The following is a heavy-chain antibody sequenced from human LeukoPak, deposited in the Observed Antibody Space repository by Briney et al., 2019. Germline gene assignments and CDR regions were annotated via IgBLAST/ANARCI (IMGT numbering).Heavy chain of an antibody. V-gene: IGHV3-7*01. Sequence: GGSLRLSCGASGFKFSSYWMSWVRQTPGKGLEWVANIKTDGSEKYYADSVKGRFTISRDNAKNSLYLQMNSLRAEDTAVYYCATYSTRNAREFQSWGQGTLVTVSS. CDR2: IKTDGSEK. D-gene: IGHD4-11*01. CDR3: ATYSTRNAREFQS. J-gene: IGHJ1*01. CDR1: GFKFSSYW.